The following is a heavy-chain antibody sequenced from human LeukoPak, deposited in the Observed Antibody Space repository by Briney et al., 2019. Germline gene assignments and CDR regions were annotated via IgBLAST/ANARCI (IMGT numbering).Heavy chain of an antibody. J-gene: IGHJ4*02. D-gene: IGHD4-23*01. Sequence: PGGSLRLSCALSGFTVSGNYMSWIRQGPGKGLEWVSLIYSDDTTLYAYSVKGRFTISRDISKNTLYLQMSSLRAEDTAVYYCARRAGGYSHPYDYWGQGVLVTVSS. CDR1: GFTVSGNY. CDR3: ARRAGGYSHPYDY. CDR2: IYSDDTT. V-gene: IGHV3-53*01.